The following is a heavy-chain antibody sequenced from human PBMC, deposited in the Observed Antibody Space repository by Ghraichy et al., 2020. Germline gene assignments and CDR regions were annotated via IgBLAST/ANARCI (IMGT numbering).Heavy chain of an antibody. D-gene: IGHD3-3*01. CDR3: ARPYEPPYYYYGLDV. Sequence: GESLNISCAASGFSFRIYSMNWVRPAPGKGLEWVSSISSSSSFIYYADSVKGRFTISRDNAKNSLYLQMNSLRAEDTAVYYCARPYEPPYYYYGLDVWGQGTTVTVSS. CDR1: GFSFRIYS. J-gene: IGHJ6*02. V-gene: IGHV3-21*01. CDR2: ISSSSSFI.